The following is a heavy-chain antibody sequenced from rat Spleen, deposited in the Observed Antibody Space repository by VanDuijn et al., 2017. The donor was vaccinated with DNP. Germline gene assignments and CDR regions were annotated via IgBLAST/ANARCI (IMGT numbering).Heavy chain of an antibody. V-gene: IGHV5S10*01. D-gene: IGHD3-1*01. CDR1: GFTFGDYY. Sequence: EVQLVESGGGLVQPGRSLKLSCATSGFTFGDYYMSWVRQAPTGGLEWVATIIYDGSRTYYRDSVKGRFTISRDNAKSTLYLQMDSLRSEDTATYYCATRSAPDYWGQGVMVTVSS. J-gene: IGHJ2*01. CDR3: ATRSAPDY. CDR2: IIYDGSRT.